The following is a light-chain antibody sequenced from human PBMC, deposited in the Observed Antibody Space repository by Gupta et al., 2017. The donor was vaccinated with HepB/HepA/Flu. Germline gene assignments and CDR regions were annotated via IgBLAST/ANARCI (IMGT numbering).Light chain of an antibody. CDR3: RQSINVLPCN. Sequence: DVVMTQTPLSLSVTPGQPASISCKASQSLLHSDGNTNLCWYLQRPGQPPQLLIYEVSKRFPGVPDRFSGSGSGTDFTLKISRVEAEDFGFYYCRQSINVLPCNFGQGTKLDIK. J-gene: IGKJ2*02. V-gene: IGKV2D-29*01. CDR2: EVS. CDR1: QSLLHSDGNTN.